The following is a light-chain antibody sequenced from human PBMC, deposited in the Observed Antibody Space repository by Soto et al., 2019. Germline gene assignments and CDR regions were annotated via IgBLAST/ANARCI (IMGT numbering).Light chain of an antibody. V-gene: IGKV3-15*01. CDR2: DSS. CDR3: QQHSNWPLT. Sequence: EIVMTQSPATLSVSPGGRASLSCRASQSVYSNLAWYQQKPGQAPRLLLYDSSTRATGVPARFSGSGSGTEFTLTISSLQSEDFAVYFCQQHSNWPLTFGGGTKVDIK. CDR1: QSVYSN. J-gene: IGKJ4*01.